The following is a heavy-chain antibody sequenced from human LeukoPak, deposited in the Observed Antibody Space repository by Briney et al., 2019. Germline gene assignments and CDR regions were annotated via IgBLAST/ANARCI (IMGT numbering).Heavy chain of an antibody. J-gene: IGHJ3*02. CDR1: GFTFSSYG. D-gene: IGHD7-27*01. V-gene: IGHV3-30*02. Sequence: PGGSLRLSCAASGFTFSSYGMHWVRQAPGKGLEWVAFIRYDGSNKYYADSVKGQFTISRDNSKNTLYLQMNSLRAEDTAVYYCAKDRERGLGIRWAFDIWGQGTMVTVSS. CDR3: AKDRERGLGIRWAFDI. CDR2: IRYDGSNK.